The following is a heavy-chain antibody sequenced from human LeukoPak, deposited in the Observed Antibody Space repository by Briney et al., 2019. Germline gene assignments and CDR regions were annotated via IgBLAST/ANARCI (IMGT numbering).Heavy chain of an antibody. CDR1: GFTFSDYY. V-gene: IGHV3-11*01. D-gene: IGHD6-19*01. CDR2: ISSSGSTI. Sequence: GGSLRLSCAASGFTFSDYYMSWIRQAPGKGLEWVSYISSSGSTIYYADSVKGRFTISRDNAKNSLYLQMNSLRAEDTAVYYCTRDPKPYSGWPYIDYWGQGTLVTVSS. J-gene: IGHJ4*02. CDR3: TRDPKPYSGWPYIDY.